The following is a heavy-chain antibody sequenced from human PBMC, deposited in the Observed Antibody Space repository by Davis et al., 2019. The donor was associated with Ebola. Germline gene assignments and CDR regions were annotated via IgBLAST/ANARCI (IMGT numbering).Heavy chain of an antibody. D-gene: IGHD3-9*01. J-gene: IGHJ6*02. CDR2: IIPIFGTA. Sequence: SVKVSCKASGGTFSSYAISWVRQAPGQGLEWMGGIIPIFGTANYAQKFQGRVTITADESTSTAYMELSSLRSEDTAVYYCARTRYGDYGMDVWGQGTTVTVSS. CDR1: GGTFSSYA. V-gene: IGHV1-69*13. CDR3: ARTRYGDYGMDV.